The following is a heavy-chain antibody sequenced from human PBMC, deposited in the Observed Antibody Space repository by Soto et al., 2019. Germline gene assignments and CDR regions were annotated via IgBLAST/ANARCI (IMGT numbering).Heavy chain of an antibody. CDR3: ARDPHSSGWYPYAFDI. D-gene: IGHD6-19*01. J-gene: IGHJ3*02. CDR2: IIPIFGTA. V-gene: IGHV1-69*12. Sequence: QVQLVQSGAEVKKPGSSVKVSCKASGGTFSSYAISWVRQAPGQGLEWMGGIIPIFGTANYAQKFQGRVTITADESTSTDYMELSSLRSEDTAVYYCARDPHSSGWYPYAFDIWGQGTMVTVSS. CDR1: GGTFSSYA.